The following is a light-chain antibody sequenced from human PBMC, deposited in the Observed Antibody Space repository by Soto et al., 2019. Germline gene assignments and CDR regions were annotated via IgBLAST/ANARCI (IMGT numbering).Light chain of an antibody. V-gene: IGKV3-15*01. CDR3: QQYNNWPFPSWT. CDR2: GAS. J-gene: IGKJ1*01. CDR1: QSVSSN. Sequence: EIVMTQSPATLSVSPGERATLSCRASQSVSSNLAWYQQKPGQAPRLLIYGASTRATGIPARFSGSGSGTEFTLTIRSLQSEDFAVYNCQQYNNWPFPSWTFGQGTKVDIK.